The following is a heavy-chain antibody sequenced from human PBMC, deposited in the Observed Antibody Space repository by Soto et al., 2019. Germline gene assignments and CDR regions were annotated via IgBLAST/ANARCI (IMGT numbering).Heavy chain of an antibody. CDR1: GFTFGYSY. CDR2: ISPGSRYP. D-gene: IGHD2-15*01. J-gene: IGHJ5*02. Sequence: GGSLRLSCAGSGFTFGYSYMSWIRQSPGKGLEWLSYISPGSRYPAYADSVKGRFTISRDNAKRSLYLQMMSLTAEDTAIYYCVRGGGGGLFDPWGQGTMVTVSS. CDR3: VRGGGGGLFDP. V-gene: IGHV3-11*06.